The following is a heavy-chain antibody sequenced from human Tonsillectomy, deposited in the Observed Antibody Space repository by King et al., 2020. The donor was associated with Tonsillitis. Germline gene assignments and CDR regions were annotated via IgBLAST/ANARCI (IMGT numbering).Heavy chain of an antibody. J-gene: IGHJ4*02. CDR3: ARPPNFDY. V-gene: IGHV5-51*03. CDR1: GYRFTSYW. Sequence: QLVQSGAEVKKPGESLKISCKGSGYRFTSYWIAWVRQMPGKGLEWMGTIYPRDSDTRYSPSFQGQVTISADKSISTAYLQWSRLKASDTAMYYCARPPNFDYWGQGTLVTVSS. CDR2: IYPRDSDT.